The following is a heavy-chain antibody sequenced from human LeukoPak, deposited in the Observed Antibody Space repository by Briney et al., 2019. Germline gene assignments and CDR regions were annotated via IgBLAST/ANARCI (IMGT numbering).Heavy chain of an antibody. V-gene: IGHV1-8*03. CDR3: ARPRHYYDSNGPNAFDI. Sequence: GASVKVSCKASGYTFTSYDINWVRQATGQGLEWMGWMNPNSGNTGYAQKFQGRVTITRNTSISTAHMELSSLRSEDTAVYYCARPRHYYDSNGPNAFDIWGQGTMVTVSS. D-gene: IGHD3-22*01. CDR2: MNPNSGNT. J-gene: IGHJ3*02. CDR1: GYTFTSYD.